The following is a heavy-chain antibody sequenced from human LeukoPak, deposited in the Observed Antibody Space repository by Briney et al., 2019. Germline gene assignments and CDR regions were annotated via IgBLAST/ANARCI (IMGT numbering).Heavy chain of an antibody. CDR2: IWYDGSNK. J-gene: IGHJ4*02. CDR3: ATSAHIEVGTAPPPDY. CDR1: VFTFNGFC. D-gene: IGHD2-21*02. V-gene: IGHV3-33*01. Sequence: GGSLRLSCATSVFTFNGFCMHWVRQAPCKGLERVAVIWYDGSNKDYADSVKGRFTISRDNSKNTLYLQMSGLRAEDTAVYYCATSAHIEVGTAPPPDYWGQGTLVTVTS.